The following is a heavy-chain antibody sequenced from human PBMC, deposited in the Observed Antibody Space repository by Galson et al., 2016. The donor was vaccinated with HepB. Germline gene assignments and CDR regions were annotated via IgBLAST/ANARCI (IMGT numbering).Heavy chain of an antibody. V-gene: IGHV3-53*01. CDR1: GFTVSINY. CDR2: IYSGGST. Sequence: SLRLSCAASGFTVSINYMSWVRQTPGKGLEWVSVIYSGGSTYYADSVKGRFTISRDNSKNTLYLQMNSLGVEDTAVYYCARGPATWYFDLWGRGTRVTVSS. CDR3: ARGPATWYFDL. J-gene: IGHJ2*01. D-gene: IGHD6-25*01.